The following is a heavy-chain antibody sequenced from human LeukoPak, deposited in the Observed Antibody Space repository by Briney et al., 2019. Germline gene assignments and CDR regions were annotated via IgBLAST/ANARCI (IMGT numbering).Heavy chain of an antibody. D-gene: IGHD3-10*01. CDR3: ARDRSSYYGSGSQTFDI. V-gene: IGHV4-4*07. CDR1: GGSISSYY. CDR2: IYTSGST. Sequence: SETLSLTCTVSGGSISSYYWSWIRQPAGKGLEWIGRIYTSGSTNHNPSLKSRVTMSVDTSKNQFSLKLSSVTAADTAVYYCARDRSSYYGSGSQTFDIWGQGTMVTVSS. J-gene: IGHJ3*02.